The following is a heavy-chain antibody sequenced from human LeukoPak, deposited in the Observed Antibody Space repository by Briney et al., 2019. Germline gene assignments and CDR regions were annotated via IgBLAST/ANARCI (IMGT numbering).Heavy chain of an antibody. CDR3: ARDKIEGPTRLDY. Sequence: PEGSLRLSCAASGFTFSSYWMSWVRQAPGKGLEWVANIKQDESEKYYVDSLKGRFTISRDNAKNSLYLQMNSLRAEDTAVYYCARDKIEGPTRLDYWGQGILVTVSS. J-gene: IGHJ4*02. CDR1: GFTFSSYW. CDR2: IKQDESEK. V-gene: IGHV3-7*01. D-gene: IGHD1-1*01.